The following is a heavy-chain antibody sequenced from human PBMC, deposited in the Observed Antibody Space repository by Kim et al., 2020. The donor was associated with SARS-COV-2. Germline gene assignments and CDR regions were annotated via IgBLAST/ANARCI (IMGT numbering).Heavy chain of an antibody. CDR3: ARDPKSSSYNYYGMDV. J-gene: IGHJ6*02. Sequence: GGSLRLSCAASGFTFSSSAMNWVRQAPGKGLEWVSYISSSGSTIYYADSVKGRFTISRDNAKNSLYLQMNSLSAEDTAVYYCARDPKSSSYNYYGMDVWGQGTTVTVSS. CDR2: ISSSGSTI. V-gene: IGHV3-48*03. CDR1: GFTFSSSA. D-gene: IGHD6-13*01.